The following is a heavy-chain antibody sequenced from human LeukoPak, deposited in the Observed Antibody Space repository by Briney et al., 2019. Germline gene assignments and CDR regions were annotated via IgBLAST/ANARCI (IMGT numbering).Heavy chain of an antibody. D-gene: IGHD3-22*01. Sequence: PSETLSLTCAVYGGSFSGYYWSWIRQPPGKGLEWIGEINHSGSTNYNPSLKSRVAISVDTSKNQFSLKLSSVTAADTAVYYCARGSRRPSGYYYDPVSRGYFDLWGRGTLVSVSS. CDR2: INHSGST. CDR1: GGSFSGYY. V-gene: IGHV4-34*01. CDR3: ARGSRRPSGYYYDPVSRGYFDL. J-gene: IGHJ2*01.